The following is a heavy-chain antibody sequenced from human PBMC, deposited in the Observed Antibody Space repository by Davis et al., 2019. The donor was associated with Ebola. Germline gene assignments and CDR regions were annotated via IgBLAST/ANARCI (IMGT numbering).Heavy chain of an antibody. J-gene: IGHJ4*02. CDR2: FHSGGST. V-gene: IGHV3-53*01. D-gene: IGHD6-25*01. CDR1: GFTINNNY. CDR3: ARGGSALSHDY. Sequence: GESLKISCAASGFTINNNYMSWVRQAPGKGLEWVSIFHSGGSTHYADSVKGRFTVSRDDSKNTLYLQMNSLRAEDTAVYYCARGGSALSHDYWGQGSLVTVSS.